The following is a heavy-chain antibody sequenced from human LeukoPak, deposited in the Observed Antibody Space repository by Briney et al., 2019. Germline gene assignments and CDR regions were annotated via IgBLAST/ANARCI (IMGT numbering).Heavy chain of an antibody. CDR2: ISGSGGNT. Sequence: EGSLRLSCAASGFTFSSYAMSWVRQAPGKGLEWVSAISGSGGNTYYADSVKGRFTISRDNSKNTLYLQMNSLRAEDTAVYYCAKDLGIVGASFDYWGQGTLVTVSS. V-gene: IGHV3-23*01. J-gene: IGHJ4*02. CDR1: GFTFSSYA. CDR3: AKDLGIVGASFDY. D-gene: IGHD1-26*01.